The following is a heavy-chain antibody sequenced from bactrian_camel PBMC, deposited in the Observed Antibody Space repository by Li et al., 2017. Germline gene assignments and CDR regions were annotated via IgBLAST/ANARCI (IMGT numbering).Heavy chain of an antibody. CDR3: AAERVVAGPFVLQEWPSAT. D-gene: IGHD6*01. CDR1: RYTYSSKC. V-gene: IGHV3S42*01. Sequence: VQLVESGGGSVQAGGSLRLSCVASRYTYSSKCMGWFRQAPGKEREGVAVIYAGGSSTGYAISVKGRFTISKSNAKNTYGLLLQMNGLKPGDTAVYYCAAERVVAGPFVLQEWPSATGARGPRSPSP. CDR2: IYAGGSST. J-gene: IGHJ4*01.